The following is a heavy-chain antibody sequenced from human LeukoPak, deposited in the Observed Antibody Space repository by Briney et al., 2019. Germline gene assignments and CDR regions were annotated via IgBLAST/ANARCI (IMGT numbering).Heavy chain of an antibody. J-gene: IGHJ6*03. D-gene: IGHD2-2*01. CDR3: AREIIVVVPAARPHYYMDV. Sequence: PSETLSLTCTVSGGSISSYYRSWIRQSPGKGLECIGYIHYTGSTNYNPSLKSRVTISVDTSKNQFSLKLSSVTAADTAVYYCAREIIVVVPAARPHYYMDVWGKGTTVTISS. CDR1: GGSISSYY. V-gene: IGHV4-59*01. CDR2: IHYTGST.